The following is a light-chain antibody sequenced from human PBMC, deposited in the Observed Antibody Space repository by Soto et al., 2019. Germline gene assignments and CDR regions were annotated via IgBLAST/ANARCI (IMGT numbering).Light chain of an antibody. CDR3: ISYTSSSIDYV. CDR1: SSDVGGYNY. CDR2: EVS. Sequence: QSVLTQPASVSGSPGQSITISCTGTSSDVGGYNYVSWYQQHQGKAPKRMIYEVSNRPSGVSNRLSGSKSGNTASLTISGLKAEDEADYYCISYTSSSIDYVFGTGTKLTVL. J-gene: IGLJ1*01. V-gene: IGLV2-14*01.